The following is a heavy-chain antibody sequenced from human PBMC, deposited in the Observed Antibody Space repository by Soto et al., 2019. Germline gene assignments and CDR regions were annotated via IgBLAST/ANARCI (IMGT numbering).Heavy chain of an antibody. V-gene: IGHV2-5*02. CDR2: IYWDDGK. CDR1: GFSLSTSGEG. Sequence: SGPTLVNPTQTLTLTCTFSGFSLSTSGEGVGWIRQPPGKALEWLALIYWDDGKRYSPSLKSRLTITKDTSKNQVVLTMTNMDPVDTATYYCAHSVCISTSCYGHFYYYGMDVWGQGTTVTVSS. D-gene: IGHD2-2*01. J-gene: IGHJ6*02. CDR3: AHSVCISTSCYGHFYYYGMDV.